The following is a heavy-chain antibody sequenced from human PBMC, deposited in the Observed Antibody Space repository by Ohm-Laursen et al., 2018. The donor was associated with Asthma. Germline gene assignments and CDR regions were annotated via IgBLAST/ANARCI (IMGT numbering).Heavy chain of an antibody. J-gene: IGHJ4*02. CDR1: GFTFRSYA. D-gene: IGHD3-3*01. V-gene: IGHV3-30-3*01. CDR2: GGSYYDGGLK. Sequence: RSLRLSCSASGFTFRSYAMRWVRQAPGKGLEWVAVGGSYYDGGLKYYADSVNGRFTVSRDDSKNTLYLQMNSLRPDDTAVYYCARDVMEWYLPAFDFWGQGTLVTVSS. CDR3: ARDVMEWYLPAFDF.